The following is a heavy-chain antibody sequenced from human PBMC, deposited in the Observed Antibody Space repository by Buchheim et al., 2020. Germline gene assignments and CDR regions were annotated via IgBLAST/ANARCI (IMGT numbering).Heavy chain of an antibody. CDR1: GFTFSSYA. J-gene: IGHJ4*02. CDR3: ARGDSGSYLGDFDY. CDR2: IWYDGSNK. D-gene: IGHD1-26*01. Sequence: QVQLVESGGGVVQPGRSLRLSCAASGFTFSSYAMHWVRQAPGKGLEWVAVIWYDGSNKYYADSVKGRFTISRDNSKNTLYLQMNSLRAEDTAVYYCARGDSGSYLGDFDYWGQGTL. V-gene: IGHV3-33*08.